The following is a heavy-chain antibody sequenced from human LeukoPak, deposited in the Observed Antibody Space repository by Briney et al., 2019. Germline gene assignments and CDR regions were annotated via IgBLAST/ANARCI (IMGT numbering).Heavy chain of an antibody. V-gene: IGHV4-39*07. CDR1: GASISGSGYY. Sequence: PSETLSLTCAVSGASISGSGYYWGWIRQPPGKGLEWIGNIYYSGSTYYNASLQSRVTISIDTSKNQFSLRLSSVTAADTAVYYCARLDRGSGSYYNAVWFDPWGQGTLVTVSS. D-gene: IGHD3-10*01. CDR3: ARLDRGSGSYYNAVWFDP. J-gene: IGHJ5*02. CDR2: IYYSGST.